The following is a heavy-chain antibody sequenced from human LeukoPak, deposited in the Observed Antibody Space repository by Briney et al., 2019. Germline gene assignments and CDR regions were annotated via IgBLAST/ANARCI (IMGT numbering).Heavy chain of an antibody. D-gene: IGHD5-24*01. Sequence: GGSLSLSCAASGFTFSSYAMSWVRQAPGKGLEWVSSIRGSGGSTYYADSVKGRFTISRDNSKNTLYLQMNSLRAEDTALYYCAKDWQGDGTGYFDYWGQGTLVTVSS. CDR1: GFTFSSYA. V-gene: IGHV3-23*01. CDR2: IRGSGGST. CDR3: AKDWQGDGTGYFDY. J-gene: IGHJ4*02.